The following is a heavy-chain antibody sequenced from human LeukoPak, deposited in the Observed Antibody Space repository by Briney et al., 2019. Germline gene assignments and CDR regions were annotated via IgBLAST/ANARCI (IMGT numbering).Heavy chain of an antibody. J-gene: IGHJ6*02. D-gene: IGHD3-3*01. CDR3: ARDGFGVTSSKDGMDV. Sequence: ASVKVSCKASGYTFTGHYIHWVRQAPGQGLEWMGWINPGSGGTIYAQKFQGRVSLTRDTSISTAYMALNSLTSDDTAVYPCARDGFGVTSSKDGMDVWGQGTPVTVSS. V-gene: IGHV1-2*02. CDR2: INPGSGGT. CDR1: GYTFTGHY.